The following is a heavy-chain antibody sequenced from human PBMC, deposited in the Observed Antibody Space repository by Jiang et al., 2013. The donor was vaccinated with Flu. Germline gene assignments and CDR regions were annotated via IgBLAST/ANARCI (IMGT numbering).Heavy chain of an antibody. CDR2: IYPGDSDT. J-gene: IGHJ4*02. CDR3: ARLSGYPDY. D-gene: IGHD3-22*01. Sequence: KGLEWMGIIYPGDSDTRYSPSFQGQVTISADKSISTAYLQWSSLKASDTAMYYCARLSGYPDYWGQGTLVTVSS. V-gene: IGHV5-51*01.